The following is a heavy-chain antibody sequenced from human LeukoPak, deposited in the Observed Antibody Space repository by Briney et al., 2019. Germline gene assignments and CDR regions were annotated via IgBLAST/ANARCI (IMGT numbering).Heavy chain of an antibody. D-gene: IGHD7-27*01. V-gene: IGHV4-38-2*02. J-gene: IGHJ4*02. CDR3: AREMGKAAGGVDY. CDR2: IYHSGST. CDR1: GYSISSGYY. Sequence: SETLSLTCTVSGYSISSGYYWGWIRQPPGKGLEWIGSIYHSGSTYYNPSLKSRVTISVDTSKNQFSLKLSSVTAADTAVYYCAREMGKAAGGVDYWGQGTLVTVSS.